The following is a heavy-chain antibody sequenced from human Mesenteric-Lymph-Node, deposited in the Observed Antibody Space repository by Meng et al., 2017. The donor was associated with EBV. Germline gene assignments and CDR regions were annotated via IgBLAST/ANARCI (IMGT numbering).Heavy chain of an antibody. D-gene: IGHD5-12*01. V-gene: IGHV1-2*06. J-gene: IGHJ4*02. CDR3: ARPSGYDHDFDN. CDR1: GYTFIAHS. Sequence: VELVQSGAEVKKPGASVKVSCKASGYTFIAHSVHWVRQVPGQGLEWMGRINPHNGGTDYAQNFQGRVTMTRDTSIYTAYMELRGLTSDDTAVYYCARPSGYDHDFDNWGQGTLVTVSS. CDR2: INPHNGGT.